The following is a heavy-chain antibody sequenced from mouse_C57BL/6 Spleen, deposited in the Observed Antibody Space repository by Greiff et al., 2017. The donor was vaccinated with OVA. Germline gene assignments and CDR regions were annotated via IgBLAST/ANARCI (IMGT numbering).Heavy chain of an antibody. CDR2: IDPSDSYT. Sequence: VQLQQPGAELVMPGASVKLSCKASGYTFTSYWMHWVKQRPGQGLEWIGEIDPSDSYTNYNQKFKGKSTLTVDKSSSTAYMQLSSLTSEDSAVYYCARWLLREDAMDYWGQGTSVTVSS. V-gene: IGHV1-69*01. CDR3: ARWLLREDAMDY. CDR1: GYTFTSYW. J-gene: IGHJ4*01. D-gene: IGHD2-3*01.